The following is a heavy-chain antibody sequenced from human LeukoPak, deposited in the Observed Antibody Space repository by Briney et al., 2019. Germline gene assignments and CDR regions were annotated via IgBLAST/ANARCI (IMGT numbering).Heavy chain of an antibody. CDR2: INPNSGGT. J-gene: IGHJ6*02. Sequence: ASVKVSCKASGYTFTGYYMHWVRQAPGQGLEWMGWINPNSGGTNYAQKFQGRVTITRDTSISTAYMELSRLRSDDTAVYYCARGNPLYSGYDYYYYGMDVWGQGTTVTVSS. V-gene: IGHV1-2*02. CDR3: ARGNPLYSGYDYYYYGMDV. CDR1: GYTFTGYY. D-gene: IGHD5-12*01.